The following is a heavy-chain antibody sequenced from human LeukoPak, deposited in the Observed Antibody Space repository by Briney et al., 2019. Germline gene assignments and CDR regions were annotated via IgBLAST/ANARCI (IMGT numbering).Heavy chain of an antibody. Sequence: ASVKVSCKASGYTFTSYYMHWVRQAPGQGLEWMGIINPSGGSTSYAQKFQGRVTMTRDTSTSTVYMELSSLRSEDTAVYYCARDFDSGSYPTEYFQHWGQGTLVTVSS. V-gene: IGHV1-46*01. D-gene: IGHD1-26*01. CDR2: INPSGGST. CDR1: GYTFTSYY. CDR3: ARDFDSGSYPTEYFQH. J-gene: IGHJ1*01.